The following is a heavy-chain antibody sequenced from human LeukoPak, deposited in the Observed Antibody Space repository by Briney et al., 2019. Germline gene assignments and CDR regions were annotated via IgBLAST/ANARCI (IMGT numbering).Heavy chain of an antibody. CDR2: IYYSGST. J-gene: IGHJ4*02. V-gene: IGHV4-31*03. CDR3: ARGVGEYCSGGSCYPFDY. Sequence: SRTLSLTCTVSGGSISSGGYYWSWIRQHPGKGLEWIGYIYYSGSTYYNPSLKSRVTISVDTSKNQFSLKLSSVTAADTAVYYCARGVGEYCSGGSCYPFDYWGQGTLVTVSS. D-gene: IGHD2-15*01. CDR1: GGSISSGGYY.